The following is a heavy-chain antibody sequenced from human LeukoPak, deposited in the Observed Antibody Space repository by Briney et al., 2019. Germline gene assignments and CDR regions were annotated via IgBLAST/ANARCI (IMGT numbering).Heavy chain of an antibody. D-gene: IGHD2-2*01. J-gene: IGHJ6*03. Sequence: SETLSLTCAVYGGSFSSYYWSWIRQPPGKGLEWIGELNHSGSTNYNPSLKSRVTISVDTSKNQFSLKLSSVTAADTAVYYCARGLRHCSSTSCYDYYYYMDVWGKGTTVTVSS. CDR1: GGSFSSYY. CDR2: LNHSGST. V-gene: IGHV4-34*01. CDR3: ARGLRHCSSTSCYDYYYYMDV.